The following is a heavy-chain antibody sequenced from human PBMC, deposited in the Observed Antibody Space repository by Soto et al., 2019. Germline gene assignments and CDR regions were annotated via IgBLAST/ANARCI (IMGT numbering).Heavy chain of an antibody. D-gene: IGHD3-3*01. CDR1: GGSFSGYY. CDR2: INHSGST. J-gene: IGHJ4*02. Sequence: SETLSLTCAVYGGSFSGYYWSWIRQPPGKGLEWIGEINHSGSTNYNPSLESRVTISVDTSKNQFSLKLSSVTAADTAVYYCARTGLHYDFWSGYSDAYFDYWGQGTLVTVSS. CDR3: ARTGLHYDFWSGYSDAYFDY. V-gene: IGHV4-34*01.